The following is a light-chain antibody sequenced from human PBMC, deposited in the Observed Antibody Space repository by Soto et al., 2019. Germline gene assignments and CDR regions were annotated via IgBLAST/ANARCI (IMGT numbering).Light chain of an antibody. CDR2: WAS. J-gene: IGKJ4*01. CDR3: QQYYSTPLT. CDR1: QSVLYSSNNKNY. Sequence: DIVMTQSPDSLAVSLGERATINCKSSQSVLYSSNNKNYLAWYQQKPGQPPKLLIYWASTRESGVPYRFSGTGSGTDFTLPISSQQAEDLAGYYWQQYYSTPLTFGGGTEVEIK. V-gene: IGKV4-1*01.